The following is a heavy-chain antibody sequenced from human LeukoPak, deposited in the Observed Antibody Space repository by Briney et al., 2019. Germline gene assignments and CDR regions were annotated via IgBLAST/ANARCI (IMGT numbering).Heavy chain of an antibody. Sequence: GRSLRLSCAASGFTFSTYGMHWVRQAPGKGLEWVAVISYDGSNKYYADSVKGRFTISRDNSQNTLYLQMNSLRTEDTAVYYCARDLRSWGYWGQGTLVTVSS. V-gene: IGHV3-30*03. CDR1: GFTFSTYG. D-gene: IGHD3-16*01. CDR3: ARDLRSWGY. J-gene: IGHJ4*02. CDR2: ISYDGSNK.